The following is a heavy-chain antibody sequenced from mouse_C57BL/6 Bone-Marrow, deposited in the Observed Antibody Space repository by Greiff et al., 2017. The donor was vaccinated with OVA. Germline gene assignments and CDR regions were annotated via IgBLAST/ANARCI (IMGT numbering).Heavy chain of an antibody. V-gene: IGHV14-4*01. CDR2: IDPENGDT. Sequence: EVQLQQSGAELVRPGASVKLSCTASGFNIKDDYMHWVKQRPEQGLEWIGWIDPENGDTEYASKFQGKATITADTSSNTAYLRLSSLTSEDTAVYYCLYYYGSRDYWGQGTTLTVSS. J-gene: IGHJ2*01. D-gene: IGHD1-1*01. CDR1: GFNIKDDY. CDR3: LYYYGSRDY.